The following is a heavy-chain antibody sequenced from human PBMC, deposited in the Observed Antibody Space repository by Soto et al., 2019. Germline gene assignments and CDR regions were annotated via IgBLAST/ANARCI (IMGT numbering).Heavy chain of an antibody. CDR1: GGAFSSYA. Sequence: ASVKVSCKASGGAFSSYAISWVRQAPGQGLEWMGGIIPIFGTANYAQKFQGRVTITADKSTSTAYMELSSLRSEDTAVYYCARLGDGSHAHYFDYWGQGTLVTVS. D-gene: IGHD2-2*01. CDR2: IIPIFGTA. CDR3: ARLGDGSHAHYFDY. V-gene: IGHV1-69*06. J-gene: IGHJ4*02.